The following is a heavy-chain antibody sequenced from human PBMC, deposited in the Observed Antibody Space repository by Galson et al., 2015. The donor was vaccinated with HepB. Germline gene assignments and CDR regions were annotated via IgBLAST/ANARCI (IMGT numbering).Heavy chain of an antibody. CDR1: GFSFSTYR. Sequence: SLRLSCAASGFSFSTYRMNWVRQAPGKGLEWVAHIKFDGSERHYVDSVKGRFTISRDNAKNSLDLQMDSLRVEDTALYFCARGLSIFGGWSAFWGQGTLVAVSS. CDR3: ARGLSIFGGWSAF. CDR2: IKFDGSER. V-gene: IGHV3-7*01. D-gene: IGHD3-3*02. J-gene: IGHJ1*01.